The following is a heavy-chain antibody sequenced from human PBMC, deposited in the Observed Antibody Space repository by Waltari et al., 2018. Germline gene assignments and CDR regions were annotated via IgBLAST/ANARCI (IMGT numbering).Heavy chain of an antibody. D-gene: IGHD6-19*01. J-gene: IGHJ3*02. CDR3: ARGDIAVADDHAFDI. V-gene: IGHV1-46*01. Sequence: QVQLVQSGAEVKKPGASVKVSCKASGYTFTSYYMHWVRQAPGQGLEWLGIINPSGGSTSYANKFQGRVTMTRDTSTSTVYMELSSLRSEDTAVYYCARGDIAVADDHAFDIWGQGTMVTVSS. CDR2: INPSGGST. CDR1: GYTFTSYY.